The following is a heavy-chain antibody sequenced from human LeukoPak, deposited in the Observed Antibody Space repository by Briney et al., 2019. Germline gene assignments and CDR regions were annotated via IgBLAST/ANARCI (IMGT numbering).Heavy chain of an antibody. CDR2: IYHSGST. Sequence: SQTLSLTCAVSGGSISSGGYSWSWIRQPPGKGLEWIGYIYHSGSTYYNPSLKSRVTISVDRSKNQFSLKLSSVTAADTAVYYCARAIRLGYCSGGSCGWFDPWGQRTLVTVSS. J-gene: IGHJ5*02. V-gene: IGHV4-30-2*01. CDR1: GGSISSGGYS. D-gene: IGHD2-15*01. CDR3: ARAIRLGYCSGGSCGWFDP.